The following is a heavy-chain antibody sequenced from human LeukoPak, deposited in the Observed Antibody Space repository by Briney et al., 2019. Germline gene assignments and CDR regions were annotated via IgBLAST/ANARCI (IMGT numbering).Heavy chain of an antibody. CDR1: GYRFSDYY. Sequence: ASVKVSCKASGYRFSDYYIHWVRQAPGQGLEWMGRIDPNSGYTDYAQNFQGRVTMTRDTSINTIYMELSRLRSADTAVYYRARVDYSNNPTSFDYWGQGTLATVSS. CDR3: ARVDYSNNPTSFDY. V-gene: IGHV1-2*06. J-gene: IGHJ4*02. D-gene: IGHD4-11*01. CDR2: IDPNSGYT.